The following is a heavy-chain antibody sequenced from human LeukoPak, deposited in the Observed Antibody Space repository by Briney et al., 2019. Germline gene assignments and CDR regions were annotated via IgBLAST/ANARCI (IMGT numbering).Heavy chain of an antibody. Sequence: HGESLKISCKGSGYSFSNYWIGWVRQIPGKGLEWMGIIYPGDSDTRYSPSFQGQVTISADKSIRTAYLQWSSLKASDTAMYYCARRSGHGPGSYYLFDYWGQGTLVTVSS. CDR1: GYSFSNYW. CDR3: ARRSGHGPGSYYLFDY. J-gene: IGHJ4*02. V-gene: IGHV5-51*01. CDR2: IYPGDSDT. D-gene: IGHD3-10*01.